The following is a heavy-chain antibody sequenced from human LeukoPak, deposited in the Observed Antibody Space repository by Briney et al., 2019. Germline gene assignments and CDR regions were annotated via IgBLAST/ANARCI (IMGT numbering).Heavy chain of an antibody. J-gene: IGHJ4*02. CDR3: ARDRRGSSGWYSDFDY. Sequence: PSLKSRVTMSVDTSKNQFSLKLSSVTAADTAVYYCARDRRGSSGWYSDFDYWGQGTLVTVSS. V-gene: IGHV4-4*06. D-gene: IGHD6-19*01.